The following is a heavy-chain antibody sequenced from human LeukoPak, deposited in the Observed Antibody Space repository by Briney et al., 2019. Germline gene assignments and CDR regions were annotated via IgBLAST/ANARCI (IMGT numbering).Heavy chain of an antibody. CDR1: GFTFSSSA. CDR3: AKDIDIEGFDY. D-gene: IGHD2-15*01. CDR2: ISSGSSTI. V-gene: IGHV3-48*01. J-gene: IGHJ4*02. Sequence: PGGSLRLSCTTSGFTFSSSAMSWVRQAPGKGLEWISYISSGSSTIYYADSVKGRFTISRDNAKNSLYLQMNSLRAEDTAVYYCAKDIDIEGFDYWGQGTLVTVSS.